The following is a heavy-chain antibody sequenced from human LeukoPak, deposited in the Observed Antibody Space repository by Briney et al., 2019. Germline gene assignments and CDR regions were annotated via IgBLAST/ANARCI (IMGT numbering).Heavy chain of an antibody. Sequence: PGGSLRLSCAASGFTFSYSSMNWVRQAPGKGLEWVSYISSSSYTIYYADSVKGRFTISRDNAKNSLYLQMNSLRPEDTAVYYCARDRGNYYDSSGKGPKGVAFDIWGQGTMVTVSS. D-gene: IGHD3-22*01. V-gene: IGHV3-48*01. CDR3: ARDRGNYYDSSGKGPKGVAFDI. CDR2: ISSSSYTI. CDR1: GFTFSYSS. J-gene: IGHJ3*02.